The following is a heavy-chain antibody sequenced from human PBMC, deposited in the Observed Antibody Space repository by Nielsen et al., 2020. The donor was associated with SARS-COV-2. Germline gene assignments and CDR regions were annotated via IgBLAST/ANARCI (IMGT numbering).Heavy chain of an antibody. CDR3: ARLGTAAGLDY. J-gene: IGHJ4*02. D-gene: IGHD6-13*01. V-gene: IGHV3-21*01. CDR1: GFTFSSYS. Sequence: GESLKISCVASGFTFSSYSMNWVRQAPGKGLEWVSSISSSSYIYYADSVKGRFTITRDNAKNSLYLQMNSLRAEETAVYYCARLGTAAGLDYWGQGTLVTVSS. CDR2: ISSSSYI.